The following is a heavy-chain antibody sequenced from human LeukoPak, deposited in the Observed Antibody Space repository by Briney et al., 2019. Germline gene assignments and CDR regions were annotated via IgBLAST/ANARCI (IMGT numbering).Heavy chain of an antibody. CDR1: GYRFTTYW. D-gene: IGHD3-22*01. V-gene: IGHV5-51*01. CDR2: IYPGDSDA. Sequence: GESLKISCKGSGYRFTTYWIAWVRQMPGKGLEWMGGIYPGDSDARYSPSFQGQVTISVDKSITTAFLQWTSLKASDTAIYFCARDDSSGYSSSFGYWGQGSLVTVSS. J-gene: IGHJ4*02. CDR3: ARDDSSGYSSSFGY.